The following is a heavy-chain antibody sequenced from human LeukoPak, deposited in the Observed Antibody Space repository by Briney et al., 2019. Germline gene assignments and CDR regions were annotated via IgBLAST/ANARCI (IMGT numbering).Heavy chain of an antibody. D-gene: IGHD6-19*01. CDR2: IIPIFGTP. V-gene: IGHV1-69*01. CDR3: ARGSVAGSHYYYGMDV. Sequence: SVKVSCKASGGTFSSYAISWVRQAPGQGLEWMGGIIPIFGTPNYAQKFQGRLTITVDESTSTAYMELSSLRSEDTAVYHCARGSVAGSHYYYGMDVWGQGTTVTVSS. J-gene: IGHJ6*02. CDR1: GGTFSSYA.